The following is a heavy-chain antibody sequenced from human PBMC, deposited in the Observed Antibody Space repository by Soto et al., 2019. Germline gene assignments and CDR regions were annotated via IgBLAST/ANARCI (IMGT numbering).Heavy chain of an antibody. Sequence: EVQLLESGGGLVQPGGPLRLSCASSGFTFSSYAMSWVRQAPGKGLEWVSVISASGGTTYYADSVKGRFTISRDNSKNTLYLQMNSLRAEDTALYYCAKVGSRGFGSGTYQDYFDYWGQGTLVTVSS. D-gene: IGHD3-10*01. J-gene: IGHJ4*02. CDR3: AKVGSRGFGSGTYQDYFDY. V-gene: IGHV3-23*01. CDR2: ISASGGTT. CDR1: GFTFSSYA.